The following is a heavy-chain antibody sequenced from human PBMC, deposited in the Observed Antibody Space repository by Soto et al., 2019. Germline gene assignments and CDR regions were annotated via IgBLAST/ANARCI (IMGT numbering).Heavy chain of an antibody. CDR2: IKEDGSEK. J-gene: IGHJ3*02. Sequence: PGGSLRLSCTTSGFIFSSYWMSWVRQAPGKGLEWVANIKEDGSEKYYVDSVKGRFTISRENAKNSLYLQMNSLRAEDTAVYYCARNLPPIYYDFWSGYYFDAFDIWGQGTLVTVSS. CDR3: ARNLPPIYYDFWSGYYFDAFDI. D-gene: IGHD3-3*01. V-gene: IGHV3-7*01. CDR1: GFIFSSYW.